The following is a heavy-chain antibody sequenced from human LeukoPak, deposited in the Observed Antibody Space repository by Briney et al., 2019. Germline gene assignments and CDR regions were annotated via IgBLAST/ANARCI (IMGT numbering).Heavy chain of an antibody. V-gene: IGHV3-33*01. CDR3: ARLGRRGNWFDP. Sequence: GRSLRLSCAASGFTFSSYGMHWVRQAPGKGLEWVAVIWYDGSNKYYADSVKGRFTISRDNSKNTLYLQMNSLRAEDTAVYYSARLGRRGNWFDPWGQGTLVTVSS. J-gene: IGHJ5*02. CDR2: IWYDGSNK. D-gene: IGHD1-26*01. CDR1: GFTFSSYG.